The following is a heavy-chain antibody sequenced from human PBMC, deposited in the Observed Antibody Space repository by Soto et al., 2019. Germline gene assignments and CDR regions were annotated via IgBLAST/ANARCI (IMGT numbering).Heavy chain of an antibody. Sequence: EVQLVESGGGLVQPGGSLRLSCTASGFTFSSYWMTWVRQAPGKGLEWVANINPGGSEKYYVESVKGRFTISRDNTRNSLSLQMNSLRAEDTAVYFCARDRGSGLYRAGSDYWGQGTQVTVSS. J-gene: IGHJ4*02. CDR3: ARDRGSGLYRAGSDY. V-gene: IGHV3-7*01. D-gene: IGHD6-19*01. CDR2: INPGGSEK. CDR1: GFTFSSYW.